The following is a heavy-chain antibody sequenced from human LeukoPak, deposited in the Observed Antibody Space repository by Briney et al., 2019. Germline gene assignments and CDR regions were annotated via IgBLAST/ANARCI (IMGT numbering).Heavy chain of an antibody. CDR3: AKFFYDSNTYSFDS. CDR1: GFTFGDYS. CDR2: ISSSGSTM. D-gene: IGHD2/OR15-2a*01. J-gene: IGHJ4*01. Sequence: GGSLRLSCAASGFTFGDYSMHWVRQAPGKGLEWVSYISSSGSTMYYADSVKGRFTISRDNARNSLYLQMNSLRDEDTAVYYCAKFFYDSNTYSFDSWGHGTLVTVSS. V-gene: IGHV3-48*02.